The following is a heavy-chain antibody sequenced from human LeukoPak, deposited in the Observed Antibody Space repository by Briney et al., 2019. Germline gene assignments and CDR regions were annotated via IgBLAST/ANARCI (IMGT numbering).Heavy chain of an antibody. CDR2: IHYDGSNK. CDR1: GFTFSSYD. D-gene: IGHD6-19*01. V-gene: IGHV3-30*02. J-gene: IGHJ4*02. CDR3: AKPSSGWIDY. Sequence: PGGSLRLSCAASGFTFSSYDMHWVRQAPGKGLEWVAFIHYDGSNKYYADSVRGRFTISRDNSKNTLYLQMNSLRAEDTAVYYCAKPSSGWIDYWGQGTLVTDSS.